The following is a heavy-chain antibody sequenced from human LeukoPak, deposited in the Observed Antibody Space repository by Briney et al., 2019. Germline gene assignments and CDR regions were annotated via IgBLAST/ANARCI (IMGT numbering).Heavy chain of an antibody. D-gene: IGHD6-13*01. V-gene: IGHV3-30*19. J-gene: IGHJ4*02. CDR3: VRGAYSSSWLNFDY. CDR1: GFTFSSYG. CDR2: IPYDGSNK. Sequence: GGSLRLSCAASGFTFSSYGMHWVRQAPGKGLEWVALIPYDGSNKYYADSVKGRFTVSRDNSKNTLYLQMNSLRAEDTAVYYCVRGAYSSSWLNFDYWGQGTLVTVSS.